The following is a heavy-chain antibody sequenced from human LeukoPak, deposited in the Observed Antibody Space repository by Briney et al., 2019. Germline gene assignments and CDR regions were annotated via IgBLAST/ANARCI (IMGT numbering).Heavy chain of an antibody. J-gene: IGHJ6*02. CDR1: GGSISSYY. V-gene: IGHV4-59*12. Sequence: SETLSLTCTVSGGSISSYYWSWIRQPPGKGLEWIGYIYYSGSTNYNPSLKSRVTISVDTSKNQFSLKLSSVTAADTAVYYCARSDTGDYYYYGMDVWGQGTTVTVSS. D-gene: IGHD1-14*01. CDR2: IYYSGST. CDR3: ARSDTGDYYYYGMDV.